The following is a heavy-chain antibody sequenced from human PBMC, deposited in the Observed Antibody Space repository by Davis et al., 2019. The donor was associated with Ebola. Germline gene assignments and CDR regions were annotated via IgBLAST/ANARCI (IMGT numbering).Heavy chain of an antibody. D-gene: IGHD4-23*01. CDR3: ATGGNRGFDY. J-gene: IGHJ4*02. Sequence: MPSETLSLTCTVSGGSISSYYWSWIRQPPGKGLEWIGYIYYSGSTNYNPSLKSRVTISVDTSKNQFSLKLSSVTAADTAVYYCATGGNRGFDYWGQGTLVTVSS. CDR1: GGSISSYY. CDR2: IYYSGST. V-gene: IGHV4-59*01.